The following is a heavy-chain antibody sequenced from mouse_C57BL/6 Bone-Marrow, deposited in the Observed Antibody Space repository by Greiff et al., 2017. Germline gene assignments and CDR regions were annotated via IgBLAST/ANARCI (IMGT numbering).Heavy chain of an antibody. D-gene: IGHD2-5*01. J-gene: IGHJ2*01. CDR1: GFTFSSYG. Sequence: EVKLVESGGDLVKPGGSLKLSCAASGFTFSSYGMSWVRQTPDKRLEWVATISSGGSYTYYPDSVKGRFTISRDNAKNTLYLQMSSLKSEDTAMYYCARQGVTYFDYWGQGTTLTVSS. CDR3: ARQGVTYFDY. CDR2: ISSGGSYT. V-gene: IGHV5-6*01.